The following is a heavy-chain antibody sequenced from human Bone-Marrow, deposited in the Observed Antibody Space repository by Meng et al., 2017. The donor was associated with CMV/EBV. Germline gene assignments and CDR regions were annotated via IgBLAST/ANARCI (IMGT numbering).Heavy chain of an antibody. V-gene: IGHV3-7*01. Sequence: GESLKISCAASGFTFSDYYMSWIRQAPGKGLEWVANIKLDGSETHYVDSVKGRFTISRDNAKNSLYLQMDSLRAEDTAVYYCARGKSVNGNAAGSWGQGTLVTVYS. CDR2: IKLDGSET. D-gene: IGHD3-10*01. CDR1: GFTFSDYY. CDR3: ARGKSVNGNAAGS. J-gene: IGHJ4*02.